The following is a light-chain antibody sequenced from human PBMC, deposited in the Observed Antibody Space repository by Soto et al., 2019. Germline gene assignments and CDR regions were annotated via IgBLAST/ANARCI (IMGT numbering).Light chain of an antibody. V-gene: IGKV1-5*01. J-gene: IGKJ5*01. CDR3: QQYNNWPIT. CDR1: QSISNR. Sequence: DIQMTQSPSTLSASVGDRVTITCRASQSISNRLAWYQQKPGKAPKVLIYDASSLESGVPSRFSGSGSATEFILTISSLQSEDFEVYYCQQYNNWPITFGQGTRLEI. CDR2: DAS.